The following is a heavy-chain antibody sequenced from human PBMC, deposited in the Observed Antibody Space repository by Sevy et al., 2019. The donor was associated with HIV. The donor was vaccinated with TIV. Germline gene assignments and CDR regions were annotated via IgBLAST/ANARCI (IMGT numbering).Heavy chain of an antibody. CDR2: ISGSGSRT. V-gene: IGHV3-23*01. D-gene: IGHD6-6*01. CDR3: DKPRKDSSSFCFDF. Sequence: GGSLRLSCAASGFTFSSHAMSGVRQAPGKGLEWVSGISGSGSRTYCTDSVRGRFTISRNTSKNTLYLQMNSLKAEDTAVSYCDKPRKDSSSFCFDFWGQGTLVTVSS. CDR1: GFTFSSHA. J-gene: IGHJ4*02.